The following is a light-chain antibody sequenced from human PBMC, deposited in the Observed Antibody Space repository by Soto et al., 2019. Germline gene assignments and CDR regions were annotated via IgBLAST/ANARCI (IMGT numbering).Light chain of an antibody. Sequence: QSVLTQPPSVSGAPGQRVTISCTGSSSNIGAGYDVHWYQRLPGTAPTLLIYGSTDRPSWVPDRFSGSRSGTSASLAITGLQAEDEGDYFCQSFDSGLSYSVFGGGTQLTVL. CDR1: SSNIGAGYD. CDR2: GST. V-gene: IGLV1-40*01. J-gene: IGLJ7*01. CDR3: QSFDSGLSYSV.